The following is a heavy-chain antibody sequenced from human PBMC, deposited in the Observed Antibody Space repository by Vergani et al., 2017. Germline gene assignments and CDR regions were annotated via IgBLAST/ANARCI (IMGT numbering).Heavy chain of an antibody. D-gene: IGHD4-17*01. CDR1: GGSTNSSSYY. CDR3: ASEIGYGDRPIDD. V-gene: IGHV4-39*01. J-gene: IGHJ4*02. CDR2: FYYSGST. Sequence: QLRLQESGPGLLKPSETLSLTCTVSGGSTNSSSYYWDWVRQPPGKGLERIGSFYYSGSTYYHPSLKSRVTISADPSKSQFSLKLTSVTAADTAVYYGASEIGYGDRPIDDGGQGSLVTVPS.